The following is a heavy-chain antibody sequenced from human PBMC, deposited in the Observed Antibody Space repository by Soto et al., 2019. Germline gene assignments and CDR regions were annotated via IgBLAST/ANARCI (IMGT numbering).Heavy chain of an antibody. CDR2: IHYSGST. D-gene: IGHD1-1*01. CDR1: GGSISSGDYY. V-gene: IGHV4-30-4*01. Sequence: PSETLSLTCTVSGGSISSGDYYWSWIRQPPGKGLEWIGYIHYSGSTNYNPSLKSRVTISVDKSKNQFSLKLSSVTAADTAVYYCARKTGLNEGFDYWGQGTLVTVSS. J-gene: IGHJ4*02. CDR3: ARKTGLNEGFDY.